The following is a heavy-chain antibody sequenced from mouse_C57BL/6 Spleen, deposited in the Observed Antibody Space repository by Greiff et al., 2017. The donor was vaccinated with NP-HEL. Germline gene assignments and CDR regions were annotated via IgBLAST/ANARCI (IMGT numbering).Heavy chain of an antibody. CDR2: ISDGGSYT. CDR1: GFTFSSYA. V-gene: IGHV5-4*03. J-gene: IGHJ1*03. CDR3: ARNPSYYGSSDWYFDV. Sequence: EVKVVESGGGLVKPGGSLKLSCAASGFTFSSYAMSWVRQTPEKRLEWVATISDGGSYTYYPANVKGRFTISRDNAKNNLYLQMSHLKSEDTAMYYCARNPSYYGSSDWYFDVWGTGTTVTVSS. D-gene: IGHD1-1*01.